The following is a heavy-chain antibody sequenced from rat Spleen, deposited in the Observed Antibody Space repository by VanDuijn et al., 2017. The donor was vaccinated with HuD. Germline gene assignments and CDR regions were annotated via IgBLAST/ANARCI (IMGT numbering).Heavy chain of an antibody. V-gene: IGHV3-1*01. CDR3: TTQGIIRIPLFDY. J-gene: IGHJ2*01. D-gene: IGHD4-3*01. Sequence: EVQLQESGPGLVKPSQSLSLTCSVTGHSITSNYWGWIRKFPGNKMEWMGYIGYSGRTSYNPSLKSRISITRDTSKNQFFLQLNSVTTEDTATYYCTTQGIIRIPLFDYWGRGVMVTVSS. CDR1: GHSITSNY. CDR2: IGYSGRT.